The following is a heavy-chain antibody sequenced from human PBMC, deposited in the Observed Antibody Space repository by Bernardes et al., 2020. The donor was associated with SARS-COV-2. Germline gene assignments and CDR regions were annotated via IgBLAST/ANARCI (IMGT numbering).Heavy chain of an antibody. CDR2: SSWNRPGL. D-gene: IGHD3-10*01. CDR1: GFTFADYA. CDR3: AKTGRYYNGPGSYHSPYYFDD. V-gene: IGHV3-9*01. J-gene: IGHJ4*02. Sequence: SLRLPCAGPGFTFADYAMPCTRQRPVRGLEWVSSSSWNRPGLSSATSVKGRFPISRDTSTNSLYLQMNSLRVEDTAFYYCAKTGRYYNGPGSYHSPYYFDDWCQATLVPCSS.